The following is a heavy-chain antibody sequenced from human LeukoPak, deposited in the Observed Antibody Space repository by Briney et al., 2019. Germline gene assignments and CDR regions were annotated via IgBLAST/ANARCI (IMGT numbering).Heavy chain of an antibody. V-gene: IGHV4-31*03. J-gene: IGHJ3*02. CDR3: ARQDYGDYAAFDI. CDR1: GGSISSGGYY. D-gene: IGHD4-17*01. CDR2: IYYSGST. Sequence: SETLSLTYTVSGGSISSGGYYWSWIRQHPGKGLEWIGYIYYSGSTYYNPSLKSRVTISVDTSKNQFSLKLSSVTAADTAVYYCARQDYGDYAAFDIWGQGTMVTVSS.